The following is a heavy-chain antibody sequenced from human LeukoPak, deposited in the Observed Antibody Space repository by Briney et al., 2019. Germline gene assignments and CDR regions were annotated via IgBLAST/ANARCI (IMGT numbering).Heavy chain of an antibody. D-gene: IGHD6-13*01. CDR3: VRGQYSGSWSYYFDY. CDR2: ISYSGST. Sequence: PSETLSLTCTVSGGSISSYYWNWIRQPPGKGLEWIGYISYSGSTNYNPSLKSRVTISLDTSKNQFSLQLSSVTAADTAVYYCVRGQYSGSWSYYFDYWGQGTLVTASS. J-gene: IGHJ4*02. CDR1: GGSISSYY. V-gene: IGHV4-59*01.